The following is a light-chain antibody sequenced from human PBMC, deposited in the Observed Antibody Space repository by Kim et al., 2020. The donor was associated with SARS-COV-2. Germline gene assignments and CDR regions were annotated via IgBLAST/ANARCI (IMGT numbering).Light chain of an antibody. CDR3: QQYNDWPPLT. Sequence: EIVMTQSPATLSVSPGERATLSCRTSQSVSSNLAWYQQKPGQAPRLLIYGASTRATGIPARFSGSESGTEFTLTISSLQSEDFAVYYCQQYNDWPPLTFGGGTKVDI. V-gene: IGKV3-15*01. J-gene: IGKJ4*01. CDR1: QSVSSN. CDR2: GAS.